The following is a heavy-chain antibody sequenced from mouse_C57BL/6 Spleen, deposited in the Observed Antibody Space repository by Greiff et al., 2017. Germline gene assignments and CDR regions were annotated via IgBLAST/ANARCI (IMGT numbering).Heavy chain of an antibody. CDR3: ARNWPAFAY. Sequence: VQLPQSGPELVKPGASVKLSCKASGYAFSSSWMHWVQQGPGKGLEWIGRICPGDGDTNYNGKFKGKATLTADKSSSTAYMQLSSLTSEDSAVYFCARNWPAFAYWGQGTLVTVSA. J-gene: IGHJ3*01. D-gene: IGHD4-1*01. V-gene: IGHV1-82*01. CDR1: GYAFSSSW. CDR2: ICPGDGDT.